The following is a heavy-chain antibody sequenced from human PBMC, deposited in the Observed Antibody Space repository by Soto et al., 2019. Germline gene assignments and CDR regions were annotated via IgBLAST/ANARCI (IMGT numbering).Heavy chain of an antibody. Sequence: GASVKVSCKASGYTFTSYVISWVRQAPGQGLEWMGWISAYNGNTNYAQKLQGRVTMTTDTSTSTAYMELRSLRSDDTAVYYCARDGIAARRYYYYYMDVWGKGTTVTVSS. J-gene: IGHJ6*03. CDR2: ISAYNGNT. V-gene: IGHV1-18*01. CDR1: GYTFTSYV. D-gene: IGHD6-6*01. CDR3: ARDGIAARRYYYYYMDV.